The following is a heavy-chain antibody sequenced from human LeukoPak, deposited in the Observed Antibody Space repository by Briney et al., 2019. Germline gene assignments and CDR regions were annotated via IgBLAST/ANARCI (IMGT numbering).Heavy chain of an antibody. CDR1: GGSISGYY. CDR2: TYYSGST. CDR3: ARDEMGDV. V-gene: IGHV4-59*01. Sequence: PSETLSLTCTVSGGSISGYYWGWIRQPPGKGLEWIGYTYYSGSTYYNPSLKSRVTISVDTYKNQFSLKLNSVTAADTAVYYCARDEMGDVWGQGTTVTVSS. J-gene: IGHJ6*02. D-gene: IGHD2-8*01.